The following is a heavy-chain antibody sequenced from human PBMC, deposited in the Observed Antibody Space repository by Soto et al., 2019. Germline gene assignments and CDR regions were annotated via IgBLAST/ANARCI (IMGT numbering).Heavy chain of an antibody. Sequence: QVQLVQSGAEVKKTGSSVKVSGKISGGIFSRHAIDWVRQAPGQGLEGMGGIVPNLGTVIYAQNFQARVTISADELTNTSYLDLSGLTFEGTAVYYCARPRTYGYESDGYYGHQFDDWGQGALVTVSS. CDR3: ARPRTYGYESDGYYGHQFDD. CDR1: GGIFSRHA. V-gene: IGHV1-69*01. D-gene: IGHD3-22*01. J-gene: IGHJ5*02. CDR2: IVPNLGTV.